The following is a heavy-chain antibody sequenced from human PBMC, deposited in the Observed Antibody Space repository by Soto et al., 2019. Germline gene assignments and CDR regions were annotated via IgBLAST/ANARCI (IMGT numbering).Heavy chain of an antibody. D-gene: IGHD3-10*01. CDR3: ATGEYVGLVAFDI. Sequence: QVQLQESGPGLVKPSETLSLTCTVSGGSISSYYWSWIRQPPGKGLEWIGYIYYSGSTNYNPSLMSRVTRSVDTSKNQFSLKLSSVTAADTAVYYWATGEYVGLVAFDIWGQGTMVTVSS. J-gene: IGHJ3*02. CDR1: GGSISSYY. CDR2: IYYSGST. V-gene: IGHV4-59*01.